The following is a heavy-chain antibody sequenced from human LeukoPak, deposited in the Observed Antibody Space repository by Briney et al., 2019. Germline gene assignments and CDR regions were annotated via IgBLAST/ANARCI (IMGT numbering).Heavy chain of an antibody. V-gene: IGHV4-39*01. CDR2: IYYSGST. CDR3: ARHSGGVRVSRASYYFDY. J-gene: IGHJ4*02. D-gene: IGHD2-15*01. CDR1: GGSISSSSYY. Sequence: PSETLSLTCTVSGGSISSSSYYWGWIRQPPGKGLEWIGSIYYSGSTYYNPSLKSRVTISVDTSTNQLSLKLSYVNAADTAVYYCARHSGGVRVSRASYYFDYWGQGTLVTVSS.